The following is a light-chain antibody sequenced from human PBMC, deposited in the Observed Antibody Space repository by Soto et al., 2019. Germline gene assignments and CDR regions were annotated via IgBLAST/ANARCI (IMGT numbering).Light chain of an antibody. CDR1: RIIDTY. CDR2: AAS. V-gene: IGKV1-12*01. CDR3: QQANSCPIT. J-gene: IGKJ5*01. Sequence: DIQITQSPSSLSASVGERVTMTSVASRIIDTYVAWYQQKPGKAPKLLIYAASSLQSGVPSRFSGSGSGTDFTLTISSLQPEDFATYYCQQANSCPITFGQVTRLE.